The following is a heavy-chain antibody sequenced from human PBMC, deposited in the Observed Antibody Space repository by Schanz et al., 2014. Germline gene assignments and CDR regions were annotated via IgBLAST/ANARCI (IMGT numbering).Heavy chain of an antibody. CDR2: IIPIHGIV. Sequence: QVQLVQSGAEVKKPGSSMKVSCKASGGTFSTYPINWLRQAPGQGLEWMGRIIPIHGIVNYAQRFQDRVRITADKSTNTAYMELSSLRSDDTAVYYCAGTYCSSTSCYTGYYYMDVWGKGTTVTVSS. CDR1: GGTFSTYP. CDR3: AGTYCSSTSCYTGYYYMDV. D-gene: IGHD2-2*02. J-gene: IGHJ6*03. V-gene: IGHV1-69*02.